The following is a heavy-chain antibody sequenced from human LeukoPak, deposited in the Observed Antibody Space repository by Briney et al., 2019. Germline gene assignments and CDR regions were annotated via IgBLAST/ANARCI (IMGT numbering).Heavy chain of an antibody. D-gene: IGHD3-9*01. J-gene: IGHJ4*02. CDR2: ISSSGSTI. CDR1: GFTFSSYE. CDR3: AREGGYYDILTGYPPDY. V-gene: IGHV3-48*03. Sequence: GGSLRLSCAASGFTFSSYEMNWVRQAPGKGLEWVSYISSSGSTIYYADSVKGRFTISRDNANNSLYLQMNSLRAEDTAVYYCAREGGYYDILTGYPPDYWGQGTLVTVSS.